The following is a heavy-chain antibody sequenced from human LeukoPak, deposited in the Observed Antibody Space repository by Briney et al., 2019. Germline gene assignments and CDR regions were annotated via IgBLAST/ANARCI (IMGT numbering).Heavy chain of an antibody. J-gene: IGHJ4*02. CDR3: ARDSAAARPWYFDY. CDR1: GFTFSSYG. D-gene: IGHD6-6*01. Sequence: PGGSLRLSCAASGFTFSSYGMRWVRQAPGKGLEWVAVIWYDGSNKYYAECVKGRFTISRDNSKNTLYLQMNSLRAEDTAVYYCARDSAAARPWYFDYWGQGTLVTVSS. CDR2: IWYDGSNK. V-gene: IGHV3-33*01.